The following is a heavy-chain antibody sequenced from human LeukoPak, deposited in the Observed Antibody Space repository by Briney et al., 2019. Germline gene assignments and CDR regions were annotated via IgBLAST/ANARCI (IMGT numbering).Heavy chain of an antibody. V-gene: IGHV1-69*05. CDR1: GGTFSSYA. CDR2: IIPIFGTA. D-gene: IGHD2-2*01. CDR3: ARDCSSTSCRGFDY. J-gene: IGHJ4*02. Sequence: GASVKVSCKASGGTFSSYAISWVRQAPGQGLEWMGGIIPIFGTANYAQKFQGRVTITTDESTSTAYMELSSLRSEDTAVYYCARDCSSTSCRGFDYWGQGTLVTVSS.